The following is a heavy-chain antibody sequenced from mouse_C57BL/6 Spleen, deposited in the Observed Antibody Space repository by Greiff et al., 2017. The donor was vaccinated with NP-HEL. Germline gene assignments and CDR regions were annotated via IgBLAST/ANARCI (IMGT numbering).Heavy chain of an antibody. Sequence: QVQLQESGPELVKPGASVKISCKASGYAFSSSWMNWVKQRPGKGLEWIGRIYPGDGDTNYNGKFKGKATLTADKSSSTAYMQLSSLTSEDSAVYCCARDYYGGYWGQGTTLTVSS. CDR3: ARDYYGGY. CDR1: GYAFSSSW. CDR2: IYPGDGDT. J-gene: IGHJ2*01. V-gene: IGHV1-82*01.